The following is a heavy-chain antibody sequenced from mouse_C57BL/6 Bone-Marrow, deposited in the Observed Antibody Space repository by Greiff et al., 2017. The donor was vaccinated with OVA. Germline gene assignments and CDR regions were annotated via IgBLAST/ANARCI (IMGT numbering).Heavy chain of an antibody. V-gene: IGHV1-81*01. CDR3: ASGTTVVVGFDY. Sequence: VQLVESGAELARPGAPVKLSCKASGYTFASYGISWVKQRTGQGLEWIGEIYPRSGNTYYNEKFKGKATLTADKSSSTAYMELRSLTSEDSAVYFCASGTTVVVGFDYWGQGTTLTVSS. J-gene: IGHJ2*01. D-gene: IGHD1-1*01. CDR2: IYPRSGNT. CDR1: GYTFASYG.